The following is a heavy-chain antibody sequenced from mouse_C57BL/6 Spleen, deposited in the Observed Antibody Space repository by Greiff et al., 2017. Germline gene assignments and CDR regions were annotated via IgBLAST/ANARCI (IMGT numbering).Heavy chain of an antibody. CDR2: IWRGGST. Sequence: VKLVESGPGLVQPSQSLSITCTVSGFSLTSYGVHWVRQSPGKGLEWLGVIWRGGSTDYNAAFMSRLSITKDNSKSQVFFKMNSLQADDTAIYYCAKKEDYSYAMDYWGQGTSVTVSS. V-gene: IGHV2-5*01. J-gene: IGHJ4*01. CDR3: AKKEDYSYAMDY. CDR1: GFSLTSYG.